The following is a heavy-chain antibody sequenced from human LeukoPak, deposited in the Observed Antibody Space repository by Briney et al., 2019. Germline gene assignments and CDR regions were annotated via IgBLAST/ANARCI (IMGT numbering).Heavy chain of an antibody. Sequence: GGSLRLSCSASGFAFSSDAMHWVRQAPGRGLEWLAVISYDGSNEDHAESVRGRFTISRNSLRPEDTAVYYFVRDLVYSSGWYAGELDHWGLGTLVIVSS. V-gene: IGHV3-30*04. CDR3: AGELDH. J-gene: IGHJ4*02. CDR1: GFAFSSDA. D-gene: IGHD6-19*01. CDR2: ISYDGSNE.